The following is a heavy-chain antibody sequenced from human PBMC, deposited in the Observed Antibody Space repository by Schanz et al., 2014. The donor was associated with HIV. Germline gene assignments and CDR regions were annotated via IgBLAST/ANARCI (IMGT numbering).Heavy chain of an antibody. CDR2: ISTTGTT. CDR1: NGSFGAYH. Sequence: QVPLQQWGTGLLKPSETLSLICAVYNGSFGAYHWSWIRQPPGKGLEWIGDISTTGTTNYNPSLRSRVTISIDTSKNQFSLKLNSVTAADTALYYCASALIIATGELFESWGQGTLVTVSS. CDR3: ASALIIATGELFES. J-gene: IGHJ4*02. D-gene: IGHD4-17*01. V-gene: IGHV4-34*01.